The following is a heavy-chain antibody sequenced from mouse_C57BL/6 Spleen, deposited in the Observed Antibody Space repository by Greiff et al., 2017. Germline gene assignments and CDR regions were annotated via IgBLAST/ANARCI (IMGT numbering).Heavy chain of an antibody. Sequence: EVQLQQSGPELVKPGASVKIPCKASGYTFTDYNMDWVKQSHGKSLEWIGDINPNNGGTIYNQKFKGKATLTVDKSSSTAHMGLRSLTSEDTAGYYCASTSDYDGAWFAYWGQGTLVTVSA. CDR2: INPNNGGT. J-gene: IGHJ3*01. V-gene: IGHV1-18*01. CDR3: ASTSDYDGAWFAY. CDR1: GYTFTDYN. D-gene: IGHD2-4*01.